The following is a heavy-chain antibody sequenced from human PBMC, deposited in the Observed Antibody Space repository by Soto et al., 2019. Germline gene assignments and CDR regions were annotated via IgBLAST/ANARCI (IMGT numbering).Heavy chain of an antibody. J-gene: IGHJ4*02. D-gene: IGHD1-26*01. Sequence: ASVKVSCKASGYTFTSYDINWVRQATGQGLEWMGWMNPNSGNTGYAQKFQGRVTMTRNTSISTAYMELSSLRSKDTAVYYCAREISGSYRLEHWGQGTLVTVSS. V-gene: IGHV1-8*01. CDR1: GYTFTSYD. CDR2: MNPNSGNT. CDR3: AREISGSYRLEH.